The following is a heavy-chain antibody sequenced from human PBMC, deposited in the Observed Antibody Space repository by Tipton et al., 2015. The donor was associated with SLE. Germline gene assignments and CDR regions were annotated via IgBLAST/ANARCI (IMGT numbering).Heavy chain of an antibody. V-gene: IGHV1-18*01. CDR1: GYTFTDFA. J-gene: IGHJ4*02. CDR2: ISTYNGDT. CDR3: ATGDDYGDYWYFDY. Sequence: QLVQSGAELKKPGATVKVSCKASGYTFTDFAISWVRQARGQGLEWMAWISTYNGDTTYAQKLQGRVTITTDESTSTAYMELSSLRSEDTAVYYCATGDDYGDYWYFDYWGQGTLVTVSS. D-gene: IGHD4-17*01.